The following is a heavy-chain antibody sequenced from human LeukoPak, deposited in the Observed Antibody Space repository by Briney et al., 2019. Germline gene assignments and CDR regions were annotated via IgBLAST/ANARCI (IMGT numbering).Heavy chain of an antibody. CDR2: ISSSNTYI. J-gene: IGHJ4*02. Sequence: GGSLRLSCAASGFTFSSYTMNWVRQAPGKGLEWVSSISSSNTYIYYADSVKGRFTISRDNSKNALYLQMNSLRAEDTAVYYCARESQMGLFGGELDYWGQGTLVTVSS. CDR1: GFTFSSYT. D-gene: IGHD5-24*01. CDR3: ARESQMGLFGGELDY. V-gene: IGHV3-21*01.